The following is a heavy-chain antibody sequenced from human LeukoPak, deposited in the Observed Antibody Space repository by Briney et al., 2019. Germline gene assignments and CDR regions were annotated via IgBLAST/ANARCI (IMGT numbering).Heavy chain of an antibody. V-gene: IGHV3-30*02. CDR2: IRYDGSNK. Sequence: GGSLRLSCAASGFTFSSYGMHWVRQAPGKGLEWVAFIRYDGSNKYYADSAKGRFTISRDNSKNTLYLQMNSLRAEDTAVYYCAKDLGYDFWSGYYTGGSDYWGQGTLVTVSS. CDR1: GFTFSSYG. J-gene: IGHJ4*02. D-gene: IGHD3-3*01. CDR3: AKDLGYDFWSGYYTGGSDY.